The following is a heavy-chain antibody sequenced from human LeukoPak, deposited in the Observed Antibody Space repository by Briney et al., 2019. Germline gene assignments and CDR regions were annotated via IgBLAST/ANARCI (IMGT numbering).Heavy chain of an antibody. CDR1: GFTFSRYW. CDR2: IKQDGSEK. D-gene: IGHD5-12*01. CDR3: ARATISDYYYYGMDV. J-gene: IGHJ6*02. V-gene: IGHV3-7*01. Sequence: GGSLRLTCAASGFTFSRYWMSWVRQAPGKGLEWVANIKQDGSEKYYVDSVKGRFTISRDNAKNSLYLQMNSLRAEDTAVYYCARATISDYYYYGMDVWGQGTTVTVSS.